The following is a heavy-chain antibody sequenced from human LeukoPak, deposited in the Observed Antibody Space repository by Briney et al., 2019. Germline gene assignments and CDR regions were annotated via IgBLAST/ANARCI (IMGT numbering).Heavy chain of an antibody. J-gene: IGHJ4*02. D-gene: IGHD1-26*01. CDR1: GGSISSGDYY. CDR3: ARQSGSYYPYYFDY. CDR2: IYYSGST. Sequence: SETLSLTCTVSGGSISSGDYYWSWIRQPPGKGLKWIGYIYYSGSTNYNPSLKSRVTISVDTSKNQFSLKLSSVTAADTAVYYCARQSGSYYPYYFDYWGQGTLVTVSS. V-gene: IGHV4-61*08.